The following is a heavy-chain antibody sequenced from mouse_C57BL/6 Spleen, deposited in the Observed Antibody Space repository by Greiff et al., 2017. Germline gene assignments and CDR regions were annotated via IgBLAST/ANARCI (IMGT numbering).Heavy chain of an antibody. CDR1: GFTFSDYG. J-gene: IGHJ1*03. CDR3: ARTPITTVVYWYFDV. V-gene: IGHV5-17*01. D-gene: IGHD1-1*01. Sequence: EVMLVESGGGLVKPGGSLKLSCAASGFTFSDYGMHWVRQAPEKGLEWVAYISSGSSTIYYADTVKGRFTISRDNAKNTLFLQMTSLRSEDTAMYYCARTPITTVVYWYFDVWGTGTTVTVSS. CDR2: ISSGSSTI.